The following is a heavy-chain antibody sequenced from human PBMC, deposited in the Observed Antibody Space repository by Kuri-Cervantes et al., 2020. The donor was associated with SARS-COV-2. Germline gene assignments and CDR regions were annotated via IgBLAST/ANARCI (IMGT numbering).Heavy chain of an antibody. D-gene: IGHD2-15*01. J-gene: IGHJ3*02. V-gene: IGHV1-69*10. CDR2: INPVFGIA. CDR1: GYTFSSYT. Sequence: SVKVSCKASGYTFSSYTISWVRQAPGQGLEWMGGINPVFGIANYAQKFQGRVTITADKSTSTAYMELRSLRSDDTAVYYCARYCSGGTCPLGSAFDIWGQGTMVTVSS. CDR3: ARYCSGGTCPLGSAFDI.